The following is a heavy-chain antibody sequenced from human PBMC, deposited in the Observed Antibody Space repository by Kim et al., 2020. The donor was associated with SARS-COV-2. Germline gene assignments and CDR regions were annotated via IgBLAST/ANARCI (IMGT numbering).Heavy chain of an antibody. Sequence: ASVKVSCQTSGYTFASYGVGWVRQAPRQGLEWMGWISTYDGITNHAQKFQGRLAMTTDASTSTIFMEMTSLRSDDTAMYYCARRGNDGDEYFDYWGQGTL. J-gene: IGHJ4*02. D-gene: IGHD1-1*01. CDR3: ARRGNDGDEYFDY. CDR2: ISTYDGIT. V-gene: IGHV1-18*01. CDR1: GYTFASYG.